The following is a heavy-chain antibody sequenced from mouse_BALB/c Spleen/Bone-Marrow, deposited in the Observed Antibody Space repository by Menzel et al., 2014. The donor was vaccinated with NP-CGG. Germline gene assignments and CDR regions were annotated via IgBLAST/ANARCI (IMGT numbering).Heavy chain of an antibody. D-gene: IGHD2-4*01. CDR3: ARDINYDIYWYFDV. J-gene: IGHJ1*01. CDR1: GFTFTDYY. V-gene: IGHV7-3*02. Sequence: EVKLMESGGGLVQPGGSLRLSCATSGFTFTDYYVSWVRQPPGKALEWLGFIRNKAKGYTSENSASVKGRFTISRDNSQSILYLQMNTLRAEDSATYYCARDINYDIYWYFDVWGAGTTVTVSS. CDR2: IRNKAKGYTS.